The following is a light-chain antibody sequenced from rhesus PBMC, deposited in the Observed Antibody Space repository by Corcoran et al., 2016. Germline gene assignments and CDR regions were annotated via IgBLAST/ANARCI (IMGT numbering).Light chain of an antibody. Sequence: DIQLTQSPSSLSASVGDTVTITCRASQTISRCLDWHQQKPGKAPKLLIHKAFTLQGGVPSRFSGSGSWTYFTLTISSLQPEDFATYYFLQYNSGPLTFGGGTKVELK. CDR1: QTISRC. J-gene: IGKJ4*01. V-gene: IGKV1-22*01. CDR3: LQYNSGPLT. CDR2: KAF.